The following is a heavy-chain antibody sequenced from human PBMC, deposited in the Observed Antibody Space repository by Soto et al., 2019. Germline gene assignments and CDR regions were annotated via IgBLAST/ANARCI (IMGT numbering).Heavy chain of an antibody. D-gene: IGHD3-22*01. CDR3: ASGDGDRYDGNGYLGRH. Sequence: EVQLVESGGGLVQPGESLRLSCAASGFTFSSYWMHWVRQAPGKGLVWVSRIKSDGSGTYYADSVKGRLTTSRDNAKNTLYLQMNSLRVEDTAVYFCASGDGDRYDGNGYLGRHWGQGTLVTVST. CDR2: IKSDGSGT. J-gene: IGHJ4*02. CDR1: GFTFSSYW. V-gene: IGHV3-74*01.